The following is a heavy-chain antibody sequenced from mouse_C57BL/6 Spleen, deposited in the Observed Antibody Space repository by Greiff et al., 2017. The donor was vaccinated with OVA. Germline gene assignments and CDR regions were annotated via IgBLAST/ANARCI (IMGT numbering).Heavy chain of an antibody. J-gene: IGHJ2*01. Sequence: QVQLQQSGPELVKPGASVKISCKASGYAFSSSWMNWVKQRPGKGLEWIGRIYPGDGDTNYNGKFKGKATLTADKSSSTAYMQLSSLTSEDSAVYFCARPYGSSYGFDYWGQGTTLTVSS. D-gene: IGHD1-1*01. CDR2: IYPGDGDT. CDR3: ARPYGSSYGFDY. V-gene: IGHV1-82*01. CDR1: GYAFSSSW.